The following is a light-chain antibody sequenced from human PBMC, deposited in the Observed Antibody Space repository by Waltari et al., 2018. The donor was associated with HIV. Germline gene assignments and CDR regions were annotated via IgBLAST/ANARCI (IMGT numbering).Light chain of an antibody. CDR2: MTS. Sequence: IQMTQSPSNLSASVGDTVILTRRASQDNDNWLSWYHQMPGRAPKLLVSMTSVLESGVPSRFRGSGSGTTFTLTFTGLQPDDFGTYFCQQYSTHYAFGQGTRV. J-gene: IGKJ1*01. CDR3: QQYSTHYA. CDR1: QDNDNW. V-gene: IGKV1-5*03.